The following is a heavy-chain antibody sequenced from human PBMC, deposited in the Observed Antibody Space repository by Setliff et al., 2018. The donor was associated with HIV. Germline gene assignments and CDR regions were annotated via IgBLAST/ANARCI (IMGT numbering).Heavy chain of an antibody. Sequence: VKVSCKASGYTFTDYYMHWVQQAPGKGLEWMGRVDPEDGETIYAEKFQGRVTITADTSTDTAYMELSGLRSEDTAVYYCATDGELEPTDAFDIWGQGTMVTVSS. CDR2: VDPEDGET. CDR3: ATDGELEPTDAFDI. CDR1: GYTFTDYY. J-gene: IGHJ3*02. D-gene: IGHD1-1*01. V-gene: IGHV1-69-2*01.